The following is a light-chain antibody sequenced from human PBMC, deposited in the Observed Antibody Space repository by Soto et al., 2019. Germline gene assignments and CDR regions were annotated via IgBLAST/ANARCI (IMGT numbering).Light chain of an antibody. CDR2: GAS. J-gene: IGKJ2*01. Sequence: EIVMTQSPATLSVSTGERATLYFKASQRISSNLAWYQQKPGQPPRLLIYGASTIATGIPARFSGSGFGTEITLTISGLQSEEFALYYGQQYNIWPPYTFGQLTKLEIK. CDR1: QRISSN. V-gene: IGKV3-15*01. CDR3: QQYNIWPPYT.